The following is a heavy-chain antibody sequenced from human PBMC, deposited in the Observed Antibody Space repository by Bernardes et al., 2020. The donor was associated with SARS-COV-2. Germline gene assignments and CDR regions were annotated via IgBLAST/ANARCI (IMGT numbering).Heavy chain of an antibody. Sequence: ASVKVSCKASGYTFTSYYMHWVRQAPGQGLEWMGIINPSCGNTNYAQKFQGRVTMTRDTSTDTVYMELSSLRSEDTAVYYWARGIIIVRGTTILADNWFEPWGQGTLVTVSS. D-gene: IGHD3-10*01. CDR1: GYTFTSYY. CDR2: INPSCGNT. CDR3: ARGIIIVRGTTILADNWFEP. J-gene: IGHJ5*02. V-gene: IGHV1-46*03.